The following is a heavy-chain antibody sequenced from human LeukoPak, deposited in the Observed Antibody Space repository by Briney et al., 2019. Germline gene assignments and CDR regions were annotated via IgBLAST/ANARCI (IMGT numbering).Heavy chain of an antibody. V-gene: IGHV3-66*01. CDR3: ARKIAGTTGPFDY. Sequence: PGGSLRLSCAASGIIVSTNYMSWVRQAPGKGLEWVSLIYSDGSTYYAASVKGRFTISRDHSKNTLYLQMNSLRAGDTAVYFCARKIAGTTGPFDYWGQGTLVTVSS. CDR1: GIIVSTNY. CDR2: IYSDGST. J-gene: IGHJ4*02. D-gene: IGHD1-1*01.